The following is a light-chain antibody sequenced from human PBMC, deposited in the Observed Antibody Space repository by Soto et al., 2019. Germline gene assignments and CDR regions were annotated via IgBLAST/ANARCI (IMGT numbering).Light chain of an antibody. CDR2: EGS. CDR3: CSYAGSYVV. V-gene: IGLV2-23*01. CDR1: SSDVGSYNL. J-gene: IGLJ2*01. Sequence: QSALTQPASVSGSPGQSITISCTGTSSDVGSYNLVSWYQQHPGKAPKLMIYEGSKRPSGVSNRFSGSKSGNTASLTISGLQAEGGAYYYCCSYAGSYVVFGGGTKVTVL.